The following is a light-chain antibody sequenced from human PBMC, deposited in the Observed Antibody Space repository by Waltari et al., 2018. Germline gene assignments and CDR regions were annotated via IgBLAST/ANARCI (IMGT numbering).Light chain of an antibody. J-gene: IGLJ2*01. V-gene: IGLV3-25*03. CDR1: ALPRQF. CDR3: QSADASGTYKL. CDR2: NDT. Sequence: SSELTQPPSVSVSPGQTARITCSGDALPRQFASWYQQKPGQAPVIVIYNDTGRPEGSSGRCAGSSPGTTVTLPISGVQAEDEADYYCQSADASGTYKLFGGGTKLTVL.